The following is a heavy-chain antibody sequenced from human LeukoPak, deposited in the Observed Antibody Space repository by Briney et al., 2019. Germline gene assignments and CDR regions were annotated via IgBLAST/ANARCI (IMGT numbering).Heavy chain of an antibody. CDR3: AREMGGYGLPSY. Sequence: GASVKVSCKASGYTFTSYGINWVRQATGQGLEWMGWMNPNSGATGYAQKFQGRVTMTRNTSISTAYMELSSLRSEDTAVYYCAREMGGYGLPSYWGQGTLVTVSS. CDR2: MNPNSGAT. V-gene: IGHV1-8*01. CDR1: GYTFTSYG. D-gene: IGHD5-12*01. J-gene: IGHJ4*02.